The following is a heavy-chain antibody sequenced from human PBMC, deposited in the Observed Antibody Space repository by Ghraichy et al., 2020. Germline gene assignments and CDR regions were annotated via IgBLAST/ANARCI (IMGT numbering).Heavy chain of an antibody. CDR1: GGSISSYY. D-gene: IGHD2-2*01. CDR3: ARQPWGAMPESDYYYYGMDV. J-gene: IGHJ6*02. Sequence: SETLSLTCTVSGGSISSYYWSWIRQPAGKGLEWIGRIYTSGSTNYNPSLKSRVTMSVDTSKNQFSLKLSSVTAADTAVYYCARQPWGAMPESDYYYYGMDVWGQGTTVTVSS. V-gene: IGHV4-4*07. CDR2: IYTSGST.